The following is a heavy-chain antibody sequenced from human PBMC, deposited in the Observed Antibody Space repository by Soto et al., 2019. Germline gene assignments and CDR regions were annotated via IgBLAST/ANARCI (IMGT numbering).Heavy chain of an antibody. V-gene: IGHV1-8*02. J-gene: IGHJ5*02. CDR3: AREYCSSTSCYGINWFDP. CDR2: MNPNSGNT. CDR1: GYTFTSYD. Sequence: GASVKVSCKASGYTFTSYDINWVRQATGQGLEWMGWMNPNSGNTGYAQKFQGRVTMTRNTSISTAYMELSSLRSEDTAVYYCAREYCSSTSCYGINWFDPWGQGTLVTVSS. D-gene: IGHD2-2*01.